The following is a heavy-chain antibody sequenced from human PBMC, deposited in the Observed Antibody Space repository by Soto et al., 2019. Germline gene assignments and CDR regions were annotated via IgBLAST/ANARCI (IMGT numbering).Heavy chain of an antibody. D-gene: IGHD1-26*01. V-gene: IGHV1-69*08. J-gene: IGHJ4*02. Sequence: QVQLVQSGAEVKKPGSSVKVSCKASGGTFSSYTISWVRQAPGQGLEWMGRIIPILGIANYAQKFQGRVTITADKSTSTAYMELSSLRSEATAVYYCARERGSYGFDYWGQGTLVTDSS. CDR1: GGTFSSYT. CDR2: IIPILGIA. CDR3: ARERGSYGFDY.